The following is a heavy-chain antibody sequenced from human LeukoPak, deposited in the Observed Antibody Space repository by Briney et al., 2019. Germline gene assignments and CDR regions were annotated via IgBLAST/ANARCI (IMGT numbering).Heavy chain of an antibody. CDR1: GGSFSGYY. CDR3: ARLDTYYDFWSGPNRSKYNWFDP. V-gene: IGHV4-34*01. D-gene: IGHD3-3*01. J-gene: IGHJ5*02. CDR2: IYYSGST. Sequence: SETLSLTCAVYGGSFSGYYWSWIRQPPGKGLEWIGSIYYSGSTYYNPSLKSRVTISVDTSKNQFSLKLSSVTAADTAVYYCARLDTYYDFWSGPNRSKYNWFDPWGQGTLVTVSS.